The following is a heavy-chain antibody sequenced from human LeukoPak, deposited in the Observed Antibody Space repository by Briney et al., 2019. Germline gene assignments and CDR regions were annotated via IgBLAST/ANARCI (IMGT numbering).Heavy chain of an antibody. J-gene: IGHJ4*02. V-gene: IGHV1-69*13. CDR2: ITPLFGTA. Sequence: ASVKVSCKASGGTFSKYTISWVRQRPGQGLEWMGGITPLFGTANYAQKFQGRVTITADESASTAYMELSSLRSEDTAVYYCARAGPDPDYWGQGTLVTVSS. CDR1: GGTFSKYT. CDR3: ARAGPDPDY.